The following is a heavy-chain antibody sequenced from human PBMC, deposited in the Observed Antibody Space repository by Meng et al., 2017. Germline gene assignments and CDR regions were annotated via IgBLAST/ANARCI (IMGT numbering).Heavy chain of an antibody. CDR3: AKSLGGWHYHSHIVY. J-gene: IGHJ4*02. D-gene: IGHD3-22*01. V-gene: IGHV3-23*01. CDR1: GFTFGSYE. Sequence: GESLKISCAASGFTFGSYEMNWVRQAPGKGLEWISDISDSGGATDYADSVKGRFTISRDNSKNTLYLQMNSLRAEDTAVYYCAKSLGGWHYHSHIVYWGQGTPVTVSS. CDR2: ISDSGGAT.